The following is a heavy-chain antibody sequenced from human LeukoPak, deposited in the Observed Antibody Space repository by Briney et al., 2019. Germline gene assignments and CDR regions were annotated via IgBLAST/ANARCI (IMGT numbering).Heavy chain of an antibody. J-gene: IGHJ3*02. Sequence: PSETLSLTCDVSGYSISRGYYWGWIRQPPGEGLEWIGSIYHSGSTYNNPSLKSRVTISVDTSKNQFSLKLSSVTAADTAMYYCARDCSGGSCYAFDIWGQGTMVIVSS. CDR2: IYHSGST. V-gene: IGHV4-38-2*02. CDR1: GYSISRGYY. D-gene: IGHD2-15*01. CDR3: ARDCSGGSCYAFDI.